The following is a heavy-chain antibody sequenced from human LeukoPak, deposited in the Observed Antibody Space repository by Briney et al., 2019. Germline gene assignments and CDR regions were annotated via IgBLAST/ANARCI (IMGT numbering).Heavy chain of an antibody. D-gene: IGHD3-10*01. Sequence: SVKVSCKASGGTFSSYAISWVRQAPGQGLEWMGGIIPIFGTANYAQKFQGRVTITADESTSTAYMELSSLRSEDTAVHYCAITPAYGSGSYDFDYWGQGTLVTVSS. CDR1: GGTFSSYA. J-gene: IGHJ4*02. CDR3: AITPAYGSGSYDFDY. CDR2: IIPIFGTA. V-gene: IGHV1-69*13.